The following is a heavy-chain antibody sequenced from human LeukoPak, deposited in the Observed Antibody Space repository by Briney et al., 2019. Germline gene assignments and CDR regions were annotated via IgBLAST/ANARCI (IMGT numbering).Heavy chain of an antibody. J-gene: IGHJ4*02. D-gene: IGHD3-22*01. CDR1: GYTFTSYY. V-gene: IGHV1-46*01. CDR2: INPSGGST. CDR3: ARGRRITMIVVALDY. Sequence: GASVKVSCKASGYTFTSYYMHWVRQAPGQGLEGMGIINPSGGSTSYAQKFQGRVTMTRDTSTSTVYMELSSLRSEDTAVYYRARGRRITMIVVALDYWGQGTLVTVSS.